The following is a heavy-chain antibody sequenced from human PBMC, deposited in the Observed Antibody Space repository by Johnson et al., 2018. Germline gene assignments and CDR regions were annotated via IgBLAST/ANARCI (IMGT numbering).Heavy chain of an antibody. CDR3: AKEGTVVVVFRAFDI. V-gene: IGHV3-30*18. CDR1: GFTFSSYG. J-gene: IGHJ3*02. D-gene: IGHD3-22*01. Sequence: QVQLVESGGGVVQPGRSLRLSCAASGFTFSSYGMHWVRQAPGKGLEWVAVISYEGSNKYYADSVKGRFTISRDNSKNTLYLQMHSLRAEGTAVYYCAKEGTVVVVFRAFDIWGQGTMVTVSA. CDR2: ISYEGSNK.